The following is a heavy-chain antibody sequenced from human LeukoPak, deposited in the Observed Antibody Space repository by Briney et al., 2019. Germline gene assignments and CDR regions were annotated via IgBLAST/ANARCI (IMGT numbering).Heavy chain of an antibody. CDR1: GGSISSSSYY. D-gene: IGHD2-15*01. Sequence: KTSETLSLTCTVSGGSISSSSYYWSWIRQPPGKGLEWIGYIYYSGSTNYNPSLKSRVTISVDTSKNQFSLKLSSVTAADTAVYYCAREAHCSGGSCWFDPWGQGTLVTVSS. J-gene: IGHJ5*02. CDR3: AREAHCSGGSCWFDP. CDR2: IYYSGST. V-gene: IGHV4-61*01.